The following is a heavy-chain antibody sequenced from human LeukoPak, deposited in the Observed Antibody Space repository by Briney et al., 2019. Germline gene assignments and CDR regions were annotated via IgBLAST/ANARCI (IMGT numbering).Heavy chain of an antibody. J-gene: IGHJ3*01. D-gene: IGHD3-16*01. Sequence: SETLSLTCTVSGDSISSHFWTWIRQAPGKGLKWLGYVSKSGSTNYNPSLQSRITISLGTSKNQFSLKLTSVTASDTAVYFCARDDYGVFDAFDVWGQGTVVTVSS. CDR3: ARDDYGVFDAFDV. CDR2: VSKSGST. V-gene: IGHV4-4*08. CDR1: GDSISSHF.